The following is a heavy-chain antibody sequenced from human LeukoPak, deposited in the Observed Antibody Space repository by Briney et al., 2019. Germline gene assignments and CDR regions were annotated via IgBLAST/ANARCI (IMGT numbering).Heavy chain of an antibody. J-gene: IGHJ6*02. Sequence: GASVKVSCKASGYTFTSYDINWVRQATGQGLEWMGWMNPNSGNTGYAQKFQGRVTMTRNTSISTAYMELSSLRSEDTAVYYCARVGVRGVIIHYYYYGMDVWGQGTTVTVSS. V-gene: IGHV1-8*01. CDR1: GYTFTSYD. CDR2: MNPNSGNT. D-gene: IGHD3-10*01. CDR3: ARVGVRGVIIHYYYYGMDV.